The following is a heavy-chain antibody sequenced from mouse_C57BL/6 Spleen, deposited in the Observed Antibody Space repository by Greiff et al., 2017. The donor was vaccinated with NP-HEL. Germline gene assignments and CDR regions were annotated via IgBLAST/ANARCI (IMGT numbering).Heavy chain of an antibody. D-gene: IGHD2-3*01. CDR3: ARRNDGPGAMDY. CDR1: GYTFTTYP. J-gene: IGHJ4*01. Sequence: VMLVESGAELVKPGASVKMSCKASGYTFTTYPIEWMKQNHGKSLEWIGNFHPYNDDTKYNEKFKGKATLTVEKSSSTVYLELSRLTSDDSAVYYCARRNDGPGAMDYWGQGTSVTVSS. V-gene: IGHV1-47*01. CDR2: FHPYNDDT.